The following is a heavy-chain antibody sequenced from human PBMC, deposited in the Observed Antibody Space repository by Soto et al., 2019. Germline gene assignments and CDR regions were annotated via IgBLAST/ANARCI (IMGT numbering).Heavy chain of an antibody. Sequence: GGSLRLSCSASGFTFSSYGMHWVRQAPGKGLEWVAVISYDGSNKYYADSVKGRFTISRDNSKKTLYLQMNSLRAEDTAVYYCAKQVVGVGWFDPWGQGTLVPVYS. CDR1: GFTFSSYG. CDR2: ISYDGSNK. CDR3: AKQVVGVGWFDP. V-gene: IGHV3-30*18. D-gene: IGHD1-26*01. J-gene: IGHJ5*02.